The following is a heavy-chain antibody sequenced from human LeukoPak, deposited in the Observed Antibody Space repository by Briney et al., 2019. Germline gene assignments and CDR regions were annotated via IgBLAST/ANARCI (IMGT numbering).Heavy chain of an antibody. V-gene: IGHV1-2*04. CDR2: INPNSGGT. CDR3: ARVGGITFGGVIAFDY. Sequence: ASVKVSCKASGYTFTGYYMHWVRQAPGQGLEWMGWINPNSGGTNYAQKFQGWVTMTRDTSISTAYMELSRLRSDDTAVYYCARVGGITFGGVIAFDYWGQGTLVTVSS. J-gene: IGHJ4*02. CDR1: GYTFTGYY. D-gene: IGHD3-16*02.